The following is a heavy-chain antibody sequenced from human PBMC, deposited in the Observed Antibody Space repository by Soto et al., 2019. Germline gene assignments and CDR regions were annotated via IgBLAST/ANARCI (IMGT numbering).Heavy chain of an antibody. V-gene: IGHV4-34*01. CDR2: INHSGST. CDR3: ARTGRDCSSTSCKRGNYFDY. Sequence: KSSETLSLTCAVYGGSFSGYYWSWIRQPPGKGLEWIGEINHSGSTNYNPSLKSRVTISVDTSKNQFSLKLSSVTAADTAVYYGARTGRDCSSTSCKRGNYFDYWGQGTLVTVSS. D-gene: IGHD2-2*01. J-gene: IGHJ4*02. CDR1: GGSFSGYY.